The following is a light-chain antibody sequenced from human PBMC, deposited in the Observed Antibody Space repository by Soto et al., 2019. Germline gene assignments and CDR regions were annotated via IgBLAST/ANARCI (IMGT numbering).Light chain of an antibody. CDR3: QQRTNWPPTWT. V-gene: IGKV3-11*01. Sequence: EIALTQSPATLSLSPGERATLSCRASQSVYTYLAWYQQKPGQAPRLLIYDASKRATGIPARFSGSGSGTDFTLTISSLEPEDFAVYYCQQRTNWPPTWTFGQGTKVEIK. CDR1: QSVYTY. J-gene: IGKJ1*01. CDR2: DAS.